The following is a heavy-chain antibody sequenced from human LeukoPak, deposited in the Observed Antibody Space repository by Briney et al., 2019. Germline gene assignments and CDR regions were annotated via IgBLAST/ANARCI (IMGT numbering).Heavy chain of an antibody. D-gene: IGHD3-22*01. CDR2: ITASSTYI. CDR1: GFSITSSS. CDR3: ARGFYYDEGAGNY. Sequence: GGSLRLSCAASGFSITSSSMSWVRQAPGKGLEWVSSITASSTYIYYADSVKGRFTISRDNVEKSVSLQKNSLRAEDTAVLHCARGFYYDEGAGNYWGQGTLVTVSS. J-gene: IGHJ4*02. V-gene: IGHV3-21*01.